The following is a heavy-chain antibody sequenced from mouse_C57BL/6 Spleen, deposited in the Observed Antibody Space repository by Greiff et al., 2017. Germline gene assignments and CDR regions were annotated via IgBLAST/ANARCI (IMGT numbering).Heavy chain of an antibody. V-gene: IGHV1-52*01. J-gene: IGHJ2*01. CDR3: ARYYYGSSYVDY. CDR2: IDPSDSET. D-gene: IGHD1-1*01. CDR1: GYTFTSYW. Sequence: VKLQQPGAELVRPGSSVKLSCKASGYTFTSYWMHWVKQRPIQGLEWIGNIDPSDSETHYNQKFKDKATLTVDKSSSTAYMQLSSLTSEDSAVYYCARYYYGSSYVDYWGQGTTLTVSS.